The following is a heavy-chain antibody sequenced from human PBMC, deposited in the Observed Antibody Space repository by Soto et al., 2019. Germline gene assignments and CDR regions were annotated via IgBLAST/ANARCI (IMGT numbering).Heavy chain of an antibody. V-gene: IGHV4-34*01. CDR1: GGSFSGYY. Sequence: PSETLSLTCAVYGGSFSGYYWSWIRQPPGKGLEWIGEINHSGSTNYNPSLKGRVTISVDTSKNQFSLKLSSVTAADTAVYYCARGRYGSGSYYAGSWFDPWGQGTLVTVSS. CDR3: ARGRYGSGSYYAGSWFDP. J-gene: IGHJ5*02. D-gene: IGHD3-10*01. CDR2: INHSGST.